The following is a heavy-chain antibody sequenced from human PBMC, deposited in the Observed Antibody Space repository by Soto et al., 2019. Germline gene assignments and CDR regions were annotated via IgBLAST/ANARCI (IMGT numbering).Heavy chain of an antibody. Sequence: GESLKISCAASGFTFRSYAMHWVRQAPGKGLEWVAVISYDGSNKYYADSVKGRFTISRDNSKNTLYLQMNSLRAEDTAVYYCARVSRSGWFFDYWGQGTLVTVSS. V-gene: IGHV3-30-3*01. CDR3: ARVSRSGWFFDY. D-gene: IGHD6-19*01. J-gene: IGHJ4*02. CDR2: ISYDGSNK. CDR1: GFTFRSYA.